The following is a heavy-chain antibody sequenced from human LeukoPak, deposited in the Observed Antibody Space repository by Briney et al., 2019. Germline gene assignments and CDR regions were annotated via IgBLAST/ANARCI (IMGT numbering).Heavy chain of an antibody. J-gene: IGHJ4*02. CDR2: IHTSGST. D-gene: IGHD4-23*01. Sequence: SETLSLTCTVPDGSISNSFWNWVRQPPGKGLEWIAYIHTSGSTNHNPAFKSRVTLSVDTSKSQFSLRLDSVTAPDTAVYYCANSYDGKIVPFDNWGQGTLVTVSS. CDR1: DGSISNSF. CDR3: ANSYDGKIVPFDN. V-gene: IGHV4-4*09.